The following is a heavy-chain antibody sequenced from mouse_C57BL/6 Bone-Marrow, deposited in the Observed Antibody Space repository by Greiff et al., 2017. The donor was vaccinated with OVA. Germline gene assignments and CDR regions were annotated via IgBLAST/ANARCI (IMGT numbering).Heavy chain of an antibody. CDR1: GYSITSGYY. CDR3: ARDYYGYYFDY. V-gene: IGHV3-6*01. Sequence: VQLKESGPGLVKPSQSLSLTCSVTGYSITSGYYWNWIRQFPGNKLEWMGYISYDGSNNYNPSLKNRISITRDTSKNQFFLKLNSVTTEDTATYYCARDYYGYYFDYWGQGTTLTVSS. CDR2: ISYDGSN. J-gene: IGHJ2*01. D-gene: IGHD2-1*01.